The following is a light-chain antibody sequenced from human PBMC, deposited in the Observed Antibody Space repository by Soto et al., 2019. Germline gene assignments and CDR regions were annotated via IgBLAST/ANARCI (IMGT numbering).Light chain of an antibody. CDR2: RNN. CDR3: APWDNSLSGKA. J-gene: IGLJ1*01. CDR1: SSNIGSNY. V-gene: IGLV1-47*01. Sequence: QSVLTQPPSASGTPGQRVTISCSGSSSNIGSNYVYWYQQLPGTAPKLLIYRNNQRPSGVPDRFSGSKSGTSASLAISGLRSEEESNNCWAPWDNSLSGKAFGTGTKAT.